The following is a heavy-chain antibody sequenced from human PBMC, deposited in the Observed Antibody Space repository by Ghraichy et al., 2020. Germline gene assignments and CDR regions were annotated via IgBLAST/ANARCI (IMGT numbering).Heavy chain of an antibody. D-gene: IGHD1-26*01. J-gene: IGHJ4*02. Sequence: GGSLRLSCAASGFTFSSYSMNWVRQAPGKGLEWVSYISSSSSTIYYADSVKGRFTISRDNAKNSLYLQMNSLRDEDTAVYYCARETEPWIVGATIGYWGQGTLVTVSS. CDR1: GFTFSSYS. CDR3: ARETEPWIVGATIGY. V-gene: IGHV3-48*02. CDR2: ISSSSSTI.